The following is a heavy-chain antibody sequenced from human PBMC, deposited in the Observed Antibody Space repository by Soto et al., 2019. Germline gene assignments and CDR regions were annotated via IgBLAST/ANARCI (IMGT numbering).Heavy chain of an antibody. V-gene: IGHV1-3*01. CDR3: ASEPRSHSGYRSYYFDY. J-gene: IGHJ4*02. D-gene: IGHD3-22*01. CDR1: GYTFTSYA. Sequence: ASVKVSCKASGYTFTSYAMHWVRQAPGQRLEWMGWINAGNGNTKYSQKFQGRVTITRDTSASTAYMELRSLRSDDTAVYYCASEPRSHSGYRSYYFDYWGQGTLVTVSS. CDR2: INAGNGNT.